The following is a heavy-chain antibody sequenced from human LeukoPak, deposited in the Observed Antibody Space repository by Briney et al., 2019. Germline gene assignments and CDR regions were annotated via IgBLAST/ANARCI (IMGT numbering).Heavy chain of an antibody. D-gene: IGHD5-12*01. Sequence: QTGGSLRLSCAASGFTFSNYAMMWVRQPPGKGLEWVSSIVASYEGTFYANSVKGRFIISRDNAKNSLHLQMSSLRVEDTAVYYCMDLGHSDWGQGTLVTVSS. CDR1: GFTFSNYA. CDR3: MDLGHSD. V-gene: IGHV3-23*01. CDR2: IVASYEGT. J-gene: IGHJ4*02.